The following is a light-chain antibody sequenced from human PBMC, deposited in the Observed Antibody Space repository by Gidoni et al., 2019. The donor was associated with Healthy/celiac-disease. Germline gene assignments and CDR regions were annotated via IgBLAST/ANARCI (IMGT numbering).Light chain of an antibody. J-gene: IGKJ1*01. CDR2: AAS. CDR3: QQYYSYPRQ. V-gene: IGKV1-8*01. CDR1: QGISSY. Sequence: AIRMTQSPSSFSASTGDRVTITCRASQGISSYLAWYQQKPGKAPKLLIYAASTFQSGVPSRFSGSGSGTDFTLTISCLQSEDFATYYCQQYYSYPRQFGQGTKVEIK.